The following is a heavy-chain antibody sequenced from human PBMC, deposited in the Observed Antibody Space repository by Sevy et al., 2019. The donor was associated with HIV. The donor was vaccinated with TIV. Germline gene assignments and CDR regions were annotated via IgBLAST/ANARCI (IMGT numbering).Heavy chain of an antibody. CDR1: GFTFSSYS. CDR3: ARRRDLMVRVVINPLYYYYGMDV. V-gene: IGHV3-48*02. CDR2: ISSSSSTI. D-gene: IGHD3-10*01. J-gene: IGHJ6*02. Sequence: GGSLRLSCAASGFTFSSYSMNWVRQAPGKGLEWVSYISSSSSTIYYADSVKGRFTISRDNAKNSLYLQMNSLRDEDAAVYYCARRRDLMVRVVINPLYYYYGMDVWGQGTTVTVSS.